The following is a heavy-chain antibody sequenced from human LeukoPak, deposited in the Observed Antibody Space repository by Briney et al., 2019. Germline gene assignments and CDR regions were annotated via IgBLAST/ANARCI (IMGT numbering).Heavy chain of an antibody. CDR2: ISSTSNYI. Sequence: GGSLRLSCAASGFTFSSYIMNWGPQAPGKGLEWVSSISSTSNYIYYADSVKGRFTISRDNAKNSLYLQINSLRAEDTAVYYCARWGYSRGDGSGTFYSYYGMDVWGQGTTVTVSS. CDR3: ARWGYSRGDGSGTFYSYYGMDV. CDR1: GFTFSSYI. V-gene: IGHV3-21*01. D-gene: IGHD3-10*01. J-gene: IGHJ6*02.